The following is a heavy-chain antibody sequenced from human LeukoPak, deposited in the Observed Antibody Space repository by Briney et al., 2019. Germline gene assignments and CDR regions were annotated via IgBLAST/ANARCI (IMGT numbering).Heavy chain of an antibody. CDR2: ISYDGTNK. Sequence: GGSLRLSCTVSGFTFSNYAMHWVRQAPGKGLEWVAVISYDGTNKYYADSVKGRFTISRDSSKNTLYLQMNSLRAEDTAIYYCAKGRIGSYAYDYRGQGTLVTVSS. J-gene: IGHJ4*02. CDR3: AKGRIGSYAYDY. D-gene: IGHD1-26*01. CDR1: GFTFSNYA. V-gene: IGHV3-30-3*01.